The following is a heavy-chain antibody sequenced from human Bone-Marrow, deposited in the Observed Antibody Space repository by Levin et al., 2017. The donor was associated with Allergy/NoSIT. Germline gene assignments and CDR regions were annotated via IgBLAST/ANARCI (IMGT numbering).Heavy chain of an antibody. D-gene: IGHD2-15*01. J-gene: IGHJ4*02. CDR2: TSYDGDET. CDR1: GFIFNTYG. V-gene: IGHV3-30*03. Sequence: PGGSLRLSCAASGFIFNTYGMHWVRQAPGKGLEWVAVTSYDGDETYYVDSVKGRFTISRDNSRNTLYLQMNSLRSDDTAVYYCARDRRGGFSYGYLDYWGQGTLVTVS. CDR3: ARDRRGGFSYGYLDY.